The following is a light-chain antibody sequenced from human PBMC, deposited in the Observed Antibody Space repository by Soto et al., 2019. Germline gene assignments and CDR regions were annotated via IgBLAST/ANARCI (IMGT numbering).Light chain of an antibody. J-gene: IGLJ1*01. V-gene: IGLV2-23*01. CDR1: SSDVGSYNL. CDR2: EGN. CDR3: CSYAGSSTVYV. Sequence: QSDLTQPASVSGSPGQSITISCTGTSSDVGSYNLVSWYQQRPGQAPKLIIYEGNKRPSGVSNRFSASKSANTASLTISGLQAEDEADYYCCSYAGSSTVYVFGTGT.